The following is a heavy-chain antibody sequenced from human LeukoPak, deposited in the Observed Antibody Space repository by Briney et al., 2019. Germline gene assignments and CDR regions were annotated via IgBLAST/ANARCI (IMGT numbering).Heavy chain of an antibody. D-gene: IGHD5-18*01. CDR1: GGSFSGYY. CDR2: INHSGST. CDR3: ARANVDTGFDY. J-gene: IGHJ4*02. V-gene: IGHV4-34*01. Sequence: SETLSLTCAVYGGSFSGYYWSWICQPPGKGLEWIGEINHSGSTNYNPSLKSRVTISVDTSKNQFSLKLSSVTAADTAVYYCARANVDTGFDYWGQGTLVIVSS.